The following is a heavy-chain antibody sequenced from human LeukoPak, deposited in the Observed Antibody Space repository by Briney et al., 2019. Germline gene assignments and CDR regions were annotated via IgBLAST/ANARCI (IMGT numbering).Heavy chain of an antibody. Sequence: SETLSLTCTVSGGSINGYFWNWIRQPAGKGLEWIGRIYTGGTTSYDPSLQSRVTMSVDTSKNQFSLRLRSVTAAETAVYFCARARSGSGWYWFDPWGQGTLVIVSS. D-gene: IGHD6-19*01. V-gene: IGHV4-4*07. J-gene: IGHJ5*02. CDR2: IYTGGTT. CDR1: GGSINGYF. CDR3: ARARSGSGWYWFDP.